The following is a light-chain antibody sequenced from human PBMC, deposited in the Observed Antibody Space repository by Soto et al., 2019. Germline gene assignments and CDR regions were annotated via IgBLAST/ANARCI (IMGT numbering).Light chain of an antibody. CDR2: DAS. CDR1: RSVXNN. V-gene: IGKV3-15*01. J-gene: IGKJ5*01. CDR3: KQYREWRTST. Sequence: IVMTQSPATLSVSPGETATLSCRASRSVXNNVAWSQEEPGEAPRTLTSDASTRATAIPARFIGSDSGTEFTLPISTRQSEDFAAYYCKQYREWRTSTFGQGTRLEIK.